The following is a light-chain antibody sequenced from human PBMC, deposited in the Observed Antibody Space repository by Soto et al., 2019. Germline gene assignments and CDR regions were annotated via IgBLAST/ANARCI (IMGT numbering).Light chain of an antibody. J-gene: IGKJ4*01. CDR1: QGIGDY. Sequence: DIQMTQSPSSLSASLGDRVTITCRASQGIGDYLAWFQQKPGNVPKLLIYAASTLQSGVPSRFSGSGSGTDFTLTISSLQPEDVATYYCQKYNSAPLTFGGGTKVAIK. V-gene: IGKV1-27*01. CDR2: AAS. CDR3: QKYNSAPLT.